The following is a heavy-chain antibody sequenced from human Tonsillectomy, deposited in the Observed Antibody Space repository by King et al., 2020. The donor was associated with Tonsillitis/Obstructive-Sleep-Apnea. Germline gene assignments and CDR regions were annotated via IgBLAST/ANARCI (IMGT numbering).Heavy chain of an antibody. D-gene: IGHD2-21*01. CDR1: GFTFDDYA. J-gene: IGHJ4*02. V-gene: IGHV3-43*02. Sequence: QLVQSGGGVVQPGGSLRLSCAASGFTFDDYAMHWVRQAPGKGLEWVSLISGEGGSTYYADSVKGRFTISRDNSKNSLYLQMNSLRTEDTALYYCAKDAANCGGDCYSGTFDYWGQGTLVTVSS. CDR3: AKDAANCGGDCYSGTFDY. CDR2: ISGEGGST.